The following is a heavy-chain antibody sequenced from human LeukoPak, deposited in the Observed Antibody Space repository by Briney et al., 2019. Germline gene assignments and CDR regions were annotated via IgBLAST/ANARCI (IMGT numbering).Heavy chain of an antibody. Sequence: GGSLRLSCAASGFAFSNYGMHWVRQAPGKGLEWVAYIRYDGSNQFSADSVKGRFTISRDNSNYTLYLQMNSLRPDDTAVYYCAKRGAVGSNWLDPWGQGTLVTVSS. CDR1: GFAFSNYG. CDR2: IRYDGSNQ. D-gene: IGHD1-26*01. CDR3: AKRGAVGSNWLDP. J-gene: IGHJ5*02. V-gene: IGHV3-30*02.